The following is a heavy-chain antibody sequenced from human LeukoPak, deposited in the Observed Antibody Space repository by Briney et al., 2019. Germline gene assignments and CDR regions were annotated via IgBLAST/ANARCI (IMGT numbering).Heavy chain of an antibody. J-gene: IGHJ4*02. CDR2: IYRGGNT. V-gene: IGHV3-66*01. CDR3: ARVRSGYVFDY. Sequence: GGSLRLSCAASGFTVSSNYMSWVRQAPGKGLEWVSVIYRGGNTYYADSVKGRFTISRDNAKNTLYLQMNSLRAEDTAVYYCARVRSGYVFDYWGQGTLVTVSS. D-gene: IGHD3-22*01. CDR1: GFTVSSNY.